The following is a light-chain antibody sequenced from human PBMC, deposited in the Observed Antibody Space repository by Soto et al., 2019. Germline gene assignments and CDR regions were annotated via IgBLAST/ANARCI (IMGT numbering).Light chain of an antibody. Sequence: IQMTQAPSTLSPAVGDRVTITCRASQKSNNCLAWYHQRPGQAPKLLIYHASGLKSGVPSRFSGSGSGTEFNLTISSLQPDDFATYYCQQCSTLWTFGQGTPGDIK. J-gene: IGKJ1*01. CDR2: HAS. CDR3: QQCSTLWT. CDR1: QKSNNC. V-gene: IGKV1-5*01.